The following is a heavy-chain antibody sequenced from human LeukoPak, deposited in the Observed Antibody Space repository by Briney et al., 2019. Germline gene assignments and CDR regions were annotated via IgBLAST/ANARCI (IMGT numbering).Heavy chain of an antibody. CDR2: ISWSSGSS. Sequence: GRSLRLSCAVSGFTFDDYAMHWVRQAPGKGLEWVSGISWSSGSSAYADSVKGRFTISRDNAKNSLYLQMNSLRAEDTALYYCAKDRGDGGSWALEGSKPYYYYYGMDVWGQGTTVTVSS. V-gene: IGHV3-9*01. D-gene: IGHD2-15*01. CDR1: GFTFDDYA. J-gene: IGHJ6*02. CDR3: AKDRGDGGSWALEGSKPYYYYYGMDV.